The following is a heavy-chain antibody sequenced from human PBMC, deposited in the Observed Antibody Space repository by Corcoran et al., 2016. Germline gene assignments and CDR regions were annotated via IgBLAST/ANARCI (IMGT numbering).Heavy chain of an antibody. CDR3: ARDEDRVGFDP. V-gene: IGHV4-39*07. CDR2: IYYSGST. CDR1: GGSISSSSYY. J-gene: IGHJ5*02. Sequence: QLQLQESGPGLVKPSETLSLTRTVSGGSISSSSYYWGWIRQPPGKGLEWIGSIYYSGSTYYNPSLKSRVTISVDTSKNQFSLKLSSVTAADTAVYYCARDEDRVGFDPWGQGTLVTVSS.